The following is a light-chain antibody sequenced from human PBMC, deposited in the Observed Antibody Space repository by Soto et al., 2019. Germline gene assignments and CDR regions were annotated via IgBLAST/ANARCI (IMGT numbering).Light chain of an antibody. CDR2: EDD. Sequence: NFMLTQPHSVSDSPGKTVTISCTRSSGSVASNYVQWYQQRPGSSPTTVIYEDDQRPSGVPDRFSGSIDSSSNSASLTISGLKTEDEADYYCQSYDRRNHWVFGGGTKLTVL. J-gene: IGLJ3*02. CDR3: QSYDRRNHWV. V-gene: IGLV6-57*01. CDR1: SGSVASNY.